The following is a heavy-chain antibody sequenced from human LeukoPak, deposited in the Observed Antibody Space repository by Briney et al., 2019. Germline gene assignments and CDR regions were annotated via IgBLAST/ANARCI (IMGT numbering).Heavy chain of an antibody. CDR1: GGSISSYY. V-gene: IGHV4-59*01. D-gene: IGHD3-10*01. CDR2: IYYSGST. J-gene: IGHJ5*02. CDR3: ARGGPNSGSGSYYGGPAWFDP. Sequence: PSETLSLTCTVSGGSISSYYWSWIRQPPGKGLEWIGYIYYSGSTNYNPSLKSRVTISVDTSKNQFSLKLSSVTAADTAVYYCARGGPNSGSGSYYGGPAWFDPWGQGTLVTVSS.